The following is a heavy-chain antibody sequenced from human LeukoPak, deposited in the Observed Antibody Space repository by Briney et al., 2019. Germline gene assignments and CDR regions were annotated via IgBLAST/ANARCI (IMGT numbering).Heavy chain of an antibody. D-gene: IGHD3-10*01. V-gene: IGHV3-9*01. CDR3: ASSYYYGSGSLWIDY. CDR1: GFTFDDFA. CDR2: VSWNSDSI. Sequence: PGRSLRLSCAASGFTFDDFAMHWVRQAPGKGLEWVSGVSWNSDSIGYADSVKGRFTISRDNSKNTLYLQMNSLRAEDTAVYYCASSYYYGSGSLWIDYWGQGTLVTVSS. J-gene: IGHJ4*02.